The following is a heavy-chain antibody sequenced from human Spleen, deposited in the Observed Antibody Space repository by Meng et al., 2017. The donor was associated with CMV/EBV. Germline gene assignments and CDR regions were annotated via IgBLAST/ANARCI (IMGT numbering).Heavy chain of an antibody. Sequence: GSLRLSCTVSGYSISSGYYWGWIRQPPGKGLEWIGSIYHSGSTYYNPSLKSRVTISVDTSKNQFSLKLSSVTAADTAVYYCARGYYYGSGSYPFDYWGQGTLVTVSS. CDR3: ARGYYYGSGSYPFDY. J-gene: IGHJ4*02. CDR1: GYSISSGYY. D-gene: IGHD3-10*01. CDR2: IYHSGST. V-gene: IGHV4-38-2*02.